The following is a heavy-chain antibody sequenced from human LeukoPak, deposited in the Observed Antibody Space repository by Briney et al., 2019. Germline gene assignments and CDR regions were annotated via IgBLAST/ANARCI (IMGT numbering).Heavy chain of an antibody. V-gene: IGHV3-33*01. CDR2: IWYDGSNK. CDR3: ALIAAAGTQLFDY. D-gene: IGHD6-13*01. J-gene: IGHJ4*02. CDR1: GFTFSSYG. Sequence: PGGSLRLSCAASGFTFSSYGMHWVRQAPGKWLEWVAVIWYDGSNKYYADSVKGRFTISRDNSKNTLYLQMNSLRAEDTAVYYCALIAAAGTQLFDYWGQGTLVTVSS.